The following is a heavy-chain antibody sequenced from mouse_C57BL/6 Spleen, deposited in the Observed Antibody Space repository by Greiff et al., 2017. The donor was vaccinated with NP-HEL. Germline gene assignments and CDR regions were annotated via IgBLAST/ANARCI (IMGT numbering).Heavy chain of an antibody. Sequence: EVKLVESGGGLVKPGGSLKLSCAASGFTFSDYGMHWVRQAPEKGLEWVAYISSGSSTIYYADTVKGRFTISRDNAKNTLFLQMTSLRSEDTAMYYCAREDYGSRTPVGYWGQGTLVTVSA. CDR1: GFTFSDYG. D-gene: IGHD1-1*01. V-gene: IGHV5-17*01. CDR3: AREDYGSRTPVGY. CDR2: ISSGSSTI. J-gene: IGHJ3*01.